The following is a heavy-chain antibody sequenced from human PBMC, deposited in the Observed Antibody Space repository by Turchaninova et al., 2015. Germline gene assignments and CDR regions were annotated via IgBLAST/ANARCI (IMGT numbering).Heavy chain of an antibody. Sequence: QVRLQQWGAQLLKPSETLSLTCAVYGTSFKNYYWGWIRQPQGKGLAWIGENDHNAYTNHNPSLEIRVTISVCTSKNQFYLKLTSVTAAYTAIYYCARVGAVGATEQTDWFDPWGRGTLVTVSS. V-gene: IGHV4-34*01. CDR1: GTSFKNYY. D-gene: IGHD1-26*01. J-gene: IGHJ5*02. CDR2: NDHNAYT. CDR3: ARVGAVGATEQTDWFDP.